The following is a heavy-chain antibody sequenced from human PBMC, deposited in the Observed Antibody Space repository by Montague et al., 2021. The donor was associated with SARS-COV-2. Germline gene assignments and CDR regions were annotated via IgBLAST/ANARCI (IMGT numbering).Heavy chain of an antibody. D-gene: IGHD1-26*01. V-gene: IGHV4-4*07. CDR3: ARDTVGASGYFYDYYMDV. Sequence: STNSNPSLKSRVSMSVDTSKNQFSLKLSSVTAADTAVYFWARDTVGASGYFYDYYMDVWGRGTTVTVS. CDR2: ST. J-gene: IGHJ6*03.